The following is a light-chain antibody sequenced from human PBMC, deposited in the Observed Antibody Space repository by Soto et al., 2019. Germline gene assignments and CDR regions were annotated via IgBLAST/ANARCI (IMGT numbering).Light chain of an antibody. V-gene: IGLV1-44*01. CDR2: DSN. Sequence: QSVLTQPPSASGTPGQRVTISCSGSSSNIGSHTVNWYQQLPGTAPKFLMYDSNQRPSGVPDRFSGSRSGTSASLAISGLQSEDEGDYYCAAWDDSLNGLVFGGGTQLTVL. J-gene: IGLJ2*01. CDR1: SSNIGSHT. CDR3: AAWDDSLNGLV.